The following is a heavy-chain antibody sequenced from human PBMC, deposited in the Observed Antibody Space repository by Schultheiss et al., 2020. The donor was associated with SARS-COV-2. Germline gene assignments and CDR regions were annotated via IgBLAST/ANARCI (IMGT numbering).Heavy chain of an antibody. CDR1: GGSISSYY. V-gene: IGHV4-39*07. CDR3: AREIGCSGGSCYRVFDY. Sequence: SETLSLTCTVSGGSISSYYWSWIRQPPGKGLEWIGSIYYSGSTYYNPSLKSRVTISVDTSKNQFSLKLSSVTAADTAVYYCAREIGCSGGSCYRVFDYWGQGTLVTVSS. D-gene: IGHD2-15*01. J-gene: IGHJ4*02. CDR2: IYYSGST.